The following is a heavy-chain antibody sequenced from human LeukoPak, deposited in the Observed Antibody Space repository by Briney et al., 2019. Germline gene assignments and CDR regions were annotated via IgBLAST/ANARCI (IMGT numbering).Heavy chain of an antibody. CDR3: ARVRVVVAATEGWVFAFDI. J-gene: IGHJ3*02. Sequence: ASVKVSCKASGYTFTGYYMHWVRQAPGQGLEWMGWINPNSGGTNYAQKFQGRVTMTRDTSISTAYMELSRLRSDDTAVYYCARVRVVVAATEGWVFAFDIWGQGTMVTVSS. V-gene: IGHV1-2*02. CDR1: GYTFTGYY. CDR2: INPNSGGT. D-gene: IGHD2-15*01.